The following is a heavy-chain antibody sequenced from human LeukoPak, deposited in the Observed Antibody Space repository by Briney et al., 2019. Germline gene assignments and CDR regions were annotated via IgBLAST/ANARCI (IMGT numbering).Heavy chain of an antibody. CDR2: IIPIFGTA. CDR1: GYTFTGYY. D-gene: IGHD3-22*01. Sequence: ASVKVSCKASGYTFTGYYMHWVRQAPGQGLEWMGGIIPIFGTANYAQKFQGRVTITADKSTSTAYMELSSLRSEDTAVYYCARAGDYYDSSGYYGAFDIWGQGTMVTVSS. V-gene: IGHV1-69*06. J-gene: IGHJ3*02. CDR3: ARAGDYYDSSGYYGAFDI.